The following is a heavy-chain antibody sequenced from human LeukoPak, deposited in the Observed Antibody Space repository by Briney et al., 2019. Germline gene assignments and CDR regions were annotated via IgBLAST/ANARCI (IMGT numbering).Heavy chain of an antibody. D-gene: IGHD5-18*01. CDR1: GYTFTDYY. CDR3: ATIQDYFDY. Sequence: ASVKVSCKASGYTFTDYYMHWVQQAPGKGLEWMGRVDPEDGETIYAEKFQGRVTITADTSTDTAYMELSSLRSEDTALYYCATIQDYFDYWGQGTMVTVSS. J-gene: IGHJ4*02. CDR2: VDPEDGET. V-gene: IGHV1-69-2*01.